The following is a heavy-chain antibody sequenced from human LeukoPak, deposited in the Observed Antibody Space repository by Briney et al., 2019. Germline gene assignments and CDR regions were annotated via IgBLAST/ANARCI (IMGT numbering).Heavy chain of an antibody. J-gene: IGHJ4*02. CDR3: ARGPHIAAAGTGRFWNY. Sequence: SETLSLTCAVYGGSFSGYYWSWIRQPPGKGLEWIGEINHSGSTNYNPSLKSRVTISVDTSKNQFSLKLSPVTAADTAVYYCARGPHIAAAGTGRFWNYWGQGTLVTVSS. CDR1: GGSFSGYY. D-gene: IGHD6-13*01. V-gene: IGHV4-34*01. CDR2: INHSGST.